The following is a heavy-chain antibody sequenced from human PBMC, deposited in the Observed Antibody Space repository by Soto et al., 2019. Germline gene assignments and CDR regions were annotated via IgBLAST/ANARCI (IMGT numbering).Heavy chain of an antibody. D-gene: IGHD1-1*01. J-gene: IGHJ6*02. CDR3: ARENGHPGYNYAMDV. Sequence: GGSLRLSCAASGFSFSGYYMSRIRQAPGKGLEWVSYISFSGDVTHYSDSVAGRFTVSRDNTKKSLYLQMNSLRVEDTAVYYCARENGHPGYNYAMDVWGQGTTVTVSS. V-gene: IGHV3-11*01. CDR1: GFSFSGYY. CDR2: ISFSGDVT.